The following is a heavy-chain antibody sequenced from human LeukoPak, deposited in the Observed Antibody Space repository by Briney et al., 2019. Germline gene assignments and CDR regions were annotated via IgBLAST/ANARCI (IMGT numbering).Heavy chain of an antibody. CDR3: ARHVVRGVIGYYGMDV. Sequence: GESLKISCKGSGYSFTSYWIGWVRQMPGKGLEWMGIIYPGDSDTRYSPSFQGQVTISADKSISTAYLQWSSLKASDTAMYYCARHVVRGVIGYYGMDVWGQGTTVTVSS. J-gene: IGHJ6*02. CDR2: IYPGDSDT. CDR1: GYSFTSYW. V-gene: IGHV5-51*01. D-gene: IGHD3-10*01.